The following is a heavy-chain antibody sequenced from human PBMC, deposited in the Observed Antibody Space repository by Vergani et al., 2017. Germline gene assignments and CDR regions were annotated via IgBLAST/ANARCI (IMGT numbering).Heavy chain of an antibody. J-gene: IGHJ6*02. CDR3: ARVRRDDSSGYYYYYGMDV. CDR1: GGSITSYY. Sequence: QVQLQESGPGLVKPSETLSLICTVSGGSITSYYWSWIRQPAGKGLEWIGDILGSGTANYNPSFQGRVSMSVATSKNQFSLKLSSVTAADTAVYYCARVRRDDSSGYYYYYGMDVWGQGTTVTVSS. CDR2: ILGSGTA. V-gene: IGHV4-4*07. D-gene: IGHD3-22*01.